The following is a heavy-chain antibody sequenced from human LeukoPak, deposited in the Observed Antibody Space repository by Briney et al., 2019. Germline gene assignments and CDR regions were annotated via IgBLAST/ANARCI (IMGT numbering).Heavy chain of an antibody. CDR2: MNPNSGNT. J-gene: IGHJ3*02. D-gene: IGHD4-17*01. CDR3: ASSMTTLNAFDI. Sequence: ASVKVSCKASGYTFTSHDINWVRQATGQGLEWMGWMNPNSGNTGYAQKFQGRVTMTRNTSISTAYMELSSLRSEDTAVYYCASSMTTLNAFDIWGQGTMVTVSS. V-gene: IGHV1-8*01. CDR1: GYTFTSHD.